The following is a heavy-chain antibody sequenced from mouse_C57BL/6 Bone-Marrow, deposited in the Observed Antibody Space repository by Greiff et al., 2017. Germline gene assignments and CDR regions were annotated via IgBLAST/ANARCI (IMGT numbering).Heavy chain of an antibody. CDR2: IYPRSGNT. CDR3: ARSTYYGSPAWFAY. CDR1: GYTFTSYG. J-gene: IGHJ3*01. V-gene: IGHV1-81*01. D-gene: IGHD1-1*01. Sequence: VHLVESGAELARPGASVKLSCKASGYTFTSYGISWVKQRTGQGLEWIGEIYPRSGNTYYNEKFKGKATLTADKSSSTAYMELRSLTSEDSAVYFCARSTYYGSPAWFAYWGQGTLVTVSA.